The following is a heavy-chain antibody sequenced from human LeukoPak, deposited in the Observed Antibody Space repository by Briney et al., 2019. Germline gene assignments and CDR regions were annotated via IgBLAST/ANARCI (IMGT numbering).Heavy chain of an antibody. J-gene: IGHJ6*02. V-gene: IGHV4-31*03. D-gene: IGHD4-17*01. CDR2: IYYSGST. CDR1: GGSISSGGYY. CDR3: ARHGDYLTYYYYGMDV. Sequence: TSETLSLTCTVSGGSISSGGYYWSWIRQHPGKGLEWIGYIYYSGSTYYNPSLRSRVTISVDMSKNQFSLKLSSVTAADTAVYYCARHGDYLTYYYYGMDVWGQGTTVTVSS.